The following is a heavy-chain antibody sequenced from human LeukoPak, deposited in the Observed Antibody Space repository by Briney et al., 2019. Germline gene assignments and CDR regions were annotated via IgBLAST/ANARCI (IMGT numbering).Heavy chain of an antibody. Sequence: ASVKVSCKASGYTFTSHFMHWVRQAPGQGLEWMGWISAYNGNTNYAQKLQGRVTMTTDTSTSTAYMELRSLRSDDTAVYYCARGTMINWFDPWGQGTLVTVSS. CDR1: GYTFTSHF. J-gene: IGHJ5*02. V-gene: IGHV1-18*04. CDR3: ARGTMINWFDP. D-gene: IGHD3-22*01. CDR2: ISAYNGNT.